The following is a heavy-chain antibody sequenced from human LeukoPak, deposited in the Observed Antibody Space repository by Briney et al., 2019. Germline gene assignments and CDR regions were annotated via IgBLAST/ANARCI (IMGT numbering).Heavy chain of an antibody. CDR3: AKTAITMSALSYFDY. V-gene: IGHV3-7*02. CDR1: GFTFNSYW. CDR2: INQDGNDK. J-gene: IGHJ4*02. Sequence: GGSLRLSCAASGFTFNSYWMTWVRQAPGKGLEWVANINQDGNDKVYVDSLKGRFAISRDNAKNSLYLQMNSLRAEDTAVYYCAKTAITMSALSYFDYWGQGTLVTVSS. D-gene: IGHD3-10*02.